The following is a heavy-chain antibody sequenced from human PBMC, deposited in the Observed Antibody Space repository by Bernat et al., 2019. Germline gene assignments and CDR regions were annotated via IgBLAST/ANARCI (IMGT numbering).Heavy chain of an antibody. Sequence: QVQLQESGPGLVKPSQTLSLTCTVSGGSISSGDYYWSWIRQPPGKGLEWCGYIYYSGSTYYHPSLKSRVTISVDTSKNQFSLKLSSVTAADTAVYYCARAQYYDFWSGYFYGYYFDYWGQGTLVTVSS. D-gene: IGHD3-3*01. V-gene: IGHV4-30-4*01. J-gene: IGHJ4*02. CDR2: IYYSGST. CDR3: ARAQYYDFWSGYFYGYYFDY. CDR1: GGSISSGDYY.